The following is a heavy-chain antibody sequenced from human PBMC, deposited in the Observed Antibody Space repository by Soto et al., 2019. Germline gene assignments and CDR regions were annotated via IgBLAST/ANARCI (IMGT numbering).Heavy chain of an antibody. D-gene: IGHD6-6*01. CDR3: ARVGPDSSSSVWFDH. J-gene: IGHJ5*02. Sequence: SETLSLTCAVSGYSISSGDYYWSWIRQPPGKGLEWIGYIYYSGSTYYNPSLKSRVTISVDTSKSQFSLKLSSVTAADTAVYYRARVGPDSSSSVWFDHWGQGTLVTVSS. CDR1: GYSISSGDYY. V-gene: IGHV4-30-4*01. CDR2: IYYSGST.